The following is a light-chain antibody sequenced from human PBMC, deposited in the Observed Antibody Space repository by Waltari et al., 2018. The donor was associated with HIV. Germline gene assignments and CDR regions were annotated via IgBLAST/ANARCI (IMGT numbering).Light chain of an antibody. V-gene: IGKV3-20*01. Sequence: EIVLTQSPGTLSLSPGERATLSCRASQSITQNYLAWYQQKPGQAPRLVIYGATKRATGIPDRFSDSGSGTEFILTISRLEPEDFAVYHCQHYVASPYSFGQGTKLEIK. CDR3: QHYVASPYS. J-gene: IGKJ2*03. CDR1: QSITQNY. CDR2: GAT.